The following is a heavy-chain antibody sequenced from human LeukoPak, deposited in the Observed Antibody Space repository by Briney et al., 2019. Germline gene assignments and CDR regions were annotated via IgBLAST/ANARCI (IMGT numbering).Heavy chain of an antibody. CDR1: GFTFSSYA. Sequence: GGSLRLSCAASGFTFSSYAMSRVRQAPGKGLEWVSAISGSGGSTYYADSVKGRFTISRDNSKNTLYLQMNSLRAEDTAVYYCAKHREQWLGYYFDYWGQGTLVTVSS. D-gene: IGHD6-19*01. CDR2: ISGSGGST. J-gene: IGHJ4*02. V-gene: IGHV3-23*01. CDR3: AKHREQWLGYYFDY.